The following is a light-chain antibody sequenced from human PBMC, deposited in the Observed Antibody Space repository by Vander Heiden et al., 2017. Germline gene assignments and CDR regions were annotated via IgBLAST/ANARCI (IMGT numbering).Light chain of an antibody. CDR2: SNT. J-gene: IGLJ3*02. Sequence: QSVLTQPPSASGTPGQRVTISCSGSNSNIGVNYVYWYQQLPGTAPKLLIYSNTQRPSGVPDRFSGSKSGTSASLAISELRSEDEADYYCATWDDSLSGPVFGGGTKLTDL. V-gene: IGLV1-47*02. CDR1: NSNIGVNY. CDR3: ATWDDSLSGPV.